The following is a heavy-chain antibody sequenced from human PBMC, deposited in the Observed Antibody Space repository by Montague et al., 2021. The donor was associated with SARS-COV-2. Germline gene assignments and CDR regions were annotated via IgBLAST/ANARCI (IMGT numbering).Heavy chain of an antibody. CDR1: GFIFSNFA. Sequence: SLRLSCAASGFIFSNFAFHWVRQAPGKGLEWLAIITYDGIDKFYXDSVKGRFTISRDNSKNILHLLMKSLTPEDTAVYYCARERVPPDDGDAFDLWGQGTLVTVSS. D-gene: IGHD1-14*01. CDR2: ITYDGIDK. V-gene: IGHV3-30*04. CDR3: ARERVPPDDGDAFDL. J-gene: IGHJ3*01.